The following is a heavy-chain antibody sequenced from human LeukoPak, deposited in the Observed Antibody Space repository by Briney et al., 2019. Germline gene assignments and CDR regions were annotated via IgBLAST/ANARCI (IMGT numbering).Heavy chain of an antibody. D-gene: IGHD5-18*01. J-gene: IGHJ4*02. CDR3: ARGGIQLWIRDYFDY. V-gene: IGHV1-2*02. CDR2: INPNSGGT. CDR1: GYTFTGYY. Sequence: GASVKVSCKASGYTFTGYYMHWVRQAPGQGLEWMGWINPNSGGTNYAQKFQGRVTMTRDTPISTAYMELSRLRSDDTAVYYCARGGIQLWIRDYFDYWGQGTLVTVSS.